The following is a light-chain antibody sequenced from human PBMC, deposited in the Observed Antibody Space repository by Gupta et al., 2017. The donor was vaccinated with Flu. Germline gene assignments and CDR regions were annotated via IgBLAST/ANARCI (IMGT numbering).Light chain of an antibody. J-gene: IGKJ4*01. V-gene: IGKV1-39*01. CDR3: QQSYSTPQIT. Sequence: IQMTQSPSSLSASVGDRVTITCRASQSISSYLNWYKQKPGNAPKLLIYAASSWQSGVPSRFSGSGYGIDVTLTISSRQQEDFATYYCQQSYSTPQITFGGGTRLEIK. CDR2: AAS. CDR1: QSISSY.